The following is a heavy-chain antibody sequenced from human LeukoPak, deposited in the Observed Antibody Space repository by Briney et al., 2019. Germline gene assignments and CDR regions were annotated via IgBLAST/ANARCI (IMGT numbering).Heavy chain of an antibody. CDR1: GGSISSGDYY. CDR2: IYYSGST. V-gene: IGHV4-30-4*01. D-gene: IGHD3-10*01. CDR3: ARGLPNYYGSGSYYNVGYFDY. J-gene: IGHJ4*02. Sequence: PSQTLSLTCTVSGGSISSGDYYWSWIRQPPGKGLEWIGYIYYSGSTYYNPSLKSRVTISVDTSKNQFSLKLSSVTAADTAVYYCARGLPNYYGSGSYYNVGYFDYWGQGTLVTVSS.